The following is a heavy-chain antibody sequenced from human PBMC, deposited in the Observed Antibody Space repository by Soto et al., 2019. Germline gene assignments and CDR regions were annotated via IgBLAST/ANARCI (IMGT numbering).Heavy chain of an antibody. CDR2: IYHGGTT. CDR3: ARVHVMVVAGSTFDY. J-gene: IGHJ4*03. Sequence: SETLSLTCTVSGDSISSGSYWGWIRQPPGEGPEWIASIYHGGTTFYNPSLKSRISISVDTSKNQFSLRLTSVTAADTATYYCARVHVMVVAGSTFDYWGPGTRVTVSA. V-gene: IGHV4-38-2*02. D-gene: IGHD6-19*01. CDR1: GDSISSGSY.